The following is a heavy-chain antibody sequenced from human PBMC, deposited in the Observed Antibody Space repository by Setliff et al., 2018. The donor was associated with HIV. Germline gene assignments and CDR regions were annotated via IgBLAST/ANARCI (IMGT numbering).Heavy chain of an antibody. CDR3: ARSRLFFGVVTFDY. Sequence: ASVKVSCKASGSTFTSYAMNWVRQAPGQGLEWMGWINPTTGNPTYARGFTGRFVFSWDTSVSTAYLQISSLQAEDTAVYYCARSRLFFGVVTFDYWGQGTLVTVSS. J-gene: IGHJ4*02. CDR2: INPTTGNP. CDR1: GSTFTSYA. D-gene: IGHD3-3*01. V-gene: IGHV7-4-1*02.